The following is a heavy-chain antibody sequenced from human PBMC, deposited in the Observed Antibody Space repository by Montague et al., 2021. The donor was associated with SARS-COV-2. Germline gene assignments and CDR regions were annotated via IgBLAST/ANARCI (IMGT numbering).Heavy chain of an antibody. CDR2: IHHSGST. Sequence: SETLSLTCAVYGGSFSAYYWSWIRQPPGKGLEWIGEIHHSGSTNYNSSLKSRVTISVDTSKNQFSLKLTSVTAADTAVYYCARVVRGVKILDYFYYLDVWGKGTAVTVSS. D-gene: IGHD3-10*02. CDR1: GGSFSAYY. CDR3: ARVVRGVKILDYFYYLDV. J-gene: IGHJ6*03. V-gene: IGHV4-34*01.